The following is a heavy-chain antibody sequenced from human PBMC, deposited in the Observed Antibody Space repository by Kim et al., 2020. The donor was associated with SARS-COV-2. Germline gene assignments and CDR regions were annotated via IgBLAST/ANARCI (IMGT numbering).Heavy chain of an antibody. V-gene: IGHV3-15*01. CDR2: IKSKTDGGTT. CDR3: TRDYYYGSGSYWGYYYYYGMDV. Sequence: GGSRRLSCAASGFTFSNAWMSWVRQAPGKGLEWVGRIKSKTDGGTTDYAAPVKGRFTISRDDSKNTLYLQMNSLKTEDTAVYYCTRDYYYGSGSYWGYYYYYGMDVWGQGTTVTVSS. J-gene: IGHJ6*02. D-gene: IGHD3-10*01. CDR1: GFTFSNAW.